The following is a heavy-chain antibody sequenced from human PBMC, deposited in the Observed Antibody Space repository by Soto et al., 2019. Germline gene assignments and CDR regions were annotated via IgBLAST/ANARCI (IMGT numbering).Heavy chain of an antibody. Sequence: QVQLVQSGAEVKKPGSSVNVSCKTSGGTFGNSAVTWVRQAPGQGLEWLGGIVPMFGTANYAQKFQGRVTITADASTINAYMGLNSLKTDDTAVYYCARDGDPQSAFWSGPLGGGRFDPWGQGTLVTVSS. CDR3: ARDGDPQSAFWSGPLGGGRFDP. V-gene: IGHV1-69*12. CDR1: GGTFGNSA. D-gene: IGHD3-3*01. CDR2: IVPMFGTA. J-gene: IGHJ5*02.